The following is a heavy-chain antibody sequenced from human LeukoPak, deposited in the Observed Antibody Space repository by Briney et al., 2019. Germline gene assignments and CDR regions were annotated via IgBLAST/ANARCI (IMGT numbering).Heavy chain of an antibody. Sequence: PGGSLRLSCAASGFTVSSNYMSWVRQAPGKGLEWVSVIYSGGSTYYADSVKGRFTISRANAKNSLYLQMISLRAEDTAVYYCARDWRYSNYHWFAPWGQGTLVTVSS. CDR3: ARDWRYSNYHWFAP. CDR2: IYSGGST. CDR1: GFTVSSNY. J-gene: IGHJ5*02. V-gene: IGHV3-53*01. D-gene: IGHD4-11*01.